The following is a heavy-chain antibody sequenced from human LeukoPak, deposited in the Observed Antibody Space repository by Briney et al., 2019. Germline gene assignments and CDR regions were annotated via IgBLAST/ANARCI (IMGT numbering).Heavy chain of an antibody. CDR3: AKEKWPGYSYGPFDY. J-gene: IGHJ4*02. CDR2: ISYDGSNK. CDR1: GFTFSSYG. V-gene: IGHV3-30*18. D-gene: IGHD5-18*01. Sequence: PGRSLRLSCAASGFTFSSYGMHWVRQAPGKGREGVAVISYDGSNKYYADSVKGRFTISRDNSKNTLYLQMNSLRAEDTAVYYCAKEKWPGYSYGPFDYWGQGTLVTVSS.